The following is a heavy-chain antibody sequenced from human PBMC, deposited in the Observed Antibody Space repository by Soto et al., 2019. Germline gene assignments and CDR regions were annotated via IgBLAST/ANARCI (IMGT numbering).Heavy chain of an antibody. D-gene: IGHD1-26*01. V-gene: IGHV4-31*03. CDR1: GGSIYTGGFY. CDR2: IYYTGST. J-gene: IGHJ4*02. CDR3: ATSLVTSRTRVDY. Sequence: SETLSLTCTVSGGSIYTGGFYWSWIRQLPGKGLEWLGYIYYTGSTQYTPSLKSRLTIPTDTSDNQFSLRLTSVTAADTAVYYCATSLVTSRTRVDYWGQGTLVTVS.